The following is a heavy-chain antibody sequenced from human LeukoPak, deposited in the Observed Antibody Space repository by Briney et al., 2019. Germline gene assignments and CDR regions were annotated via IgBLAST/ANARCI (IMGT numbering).Heavy chain of an antibody. CDR1: GFTFSSYN. CDR3: VRQSGSCTSTSCYAPFDY. J-gene: IGHJ4*02. CDR2: ISSSTIYI. V-gene: IGHV3-21*01. D-gene: IGHD2-2*01. Sequence: GGSLRLSCAASGFTFSSYNMNWVRQAPGKGLEWVSFISSSTIYIYFADSLKGRFTISRDNAKNSLYLQLDSLRVEDTAVYYCVRQSGSCTSTSCYAPFDYWGQGALVTVSS.